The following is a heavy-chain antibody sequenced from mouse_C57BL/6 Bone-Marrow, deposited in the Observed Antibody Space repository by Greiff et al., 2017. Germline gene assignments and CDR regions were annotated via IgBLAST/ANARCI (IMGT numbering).Heavy chain of an antibody. D-gene: IGHD2-3*01. CDR3: ARGDGYYFYYLDY. CDR1: GYTFTSYG. Sequence: QVQLKQSGAELARPGASVKLSCKASGYTFTSYGISWVKQRTGQGLEWIGEIYPRSGNTYYNEKFKGKATLTADKSSSTAYMELRRMTSEDAAVYFCARGDGYYFYYLDYGGQGTTRTVSS. V-gene: IGHV1-81*01. J-gene: IGHJ2*01. CDR2: IYPRSGNT.